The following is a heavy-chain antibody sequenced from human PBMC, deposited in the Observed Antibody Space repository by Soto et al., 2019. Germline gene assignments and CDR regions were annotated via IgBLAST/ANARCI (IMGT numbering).Heavy chain of an antibody. Sequence: ASVKVSCKASGYTFTSYGISWVRQAPGQGLEWMGWISAYNGNTNYAQKLQGRVTMTTDTSTSTAYMELRSLRSDDTAVYYCARTTTQSTIAVAVASDYWGQGTLVTVSS. V-gene: IGHV1-18*01. CDR2: ISAYNGNT. J-gene: IGHJ4*02. CDR3: ARTTTQSTIAVAVASDY. D-gene: IGHD6-19*01. CDR1: GYTFTSYG.